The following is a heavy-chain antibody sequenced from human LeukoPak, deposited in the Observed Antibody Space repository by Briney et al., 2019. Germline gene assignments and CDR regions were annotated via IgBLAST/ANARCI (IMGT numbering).Heavy chain of an antibody. CDR1: GDSMSDYF. CDR2: AADSGST. CDR3: ARLGTAMASFDY. V-gene: IGHV4-59*12. Sequence: SETLSLTCTVSGDSMSDYFWTWIRQPPGKGLEWIGYAADSGSTNYNPSLKSRVTISVDKSKNQFSLKLSSVTAADTAVYYCARLGTAMASFDYWGQGTLVTVSS. J-gene: IGHJ4*02. D-gene: IGHD5-18*01.